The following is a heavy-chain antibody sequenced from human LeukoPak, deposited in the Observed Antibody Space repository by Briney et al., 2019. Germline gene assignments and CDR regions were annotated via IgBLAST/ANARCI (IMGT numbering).Heavy chain of an antibody. CDR3: ARGPLGYCSSTSCYFDY. J-gene: IGHJ4*02. CDR2: IKRDGSEK. V-gene: IGHV3-7*03. Sequence: GGSLRLSCAASGFTFSSYAMSWVRQAPGKGLEWVANIKRDGSEKYYVDSVKGRFTISRDNAKNSLYLQMNSLRAEDTAVYYCARGPLGYCSSTSCYFDYWGQGTLVTVSS. D-gene: IGHD2-2*01. CDR1: GFTFSSYA.